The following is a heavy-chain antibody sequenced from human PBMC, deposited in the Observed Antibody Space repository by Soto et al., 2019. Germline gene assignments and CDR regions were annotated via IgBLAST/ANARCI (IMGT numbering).Heavy chain of an antibody. CDR1: GYTFSVYH. CDR2: VHPNSGGT. J-gene: IGHJ6*02. CDR3: AKELQRGMDG. Sequence: QVHLVQSGAEVKQPGASVKVSCKASGYTFSVYHMHWVRQAPGQGLEWMGWVHPNSGGTNYAQSFEGRVTMPRDTSINTAYMELSRLTSDDTAVYYCAKELQRGMDGWGQGTTVTVSS. D-gene: IGHD4-4*01. V-gene: IGHV1-2*02.